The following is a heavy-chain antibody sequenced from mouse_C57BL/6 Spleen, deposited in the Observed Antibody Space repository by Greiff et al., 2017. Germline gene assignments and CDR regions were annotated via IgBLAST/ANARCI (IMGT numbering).Heavy chain of an antibody. CDR1: GYTFTSYW. CDR3: AKLGHHYFDY. Sequence: QVQLQQPGAELVRPGTSVKLSCKASGYTFTSYWMHWVKQRPGQGLEWIGVIDPSDSYTNYNQKFKGKATLTVDTSSSTAYMQLSSLTSEDSAVYYCAKLGHHYFDYWGQGTTLTVSS. CDR2: IDPSDSYT. J-gene: IGHJ2*01. V-gene: IGHV1-59*01. D-gene: IGHD4-1*01.